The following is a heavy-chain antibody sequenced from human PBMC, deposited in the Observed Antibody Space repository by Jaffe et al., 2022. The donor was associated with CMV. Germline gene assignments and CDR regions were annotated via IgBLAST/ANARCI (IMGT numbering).Heavy chain of an antibody. V-gene: IGHV3-30*18. CDR2: ISYDGSNK. J-gene: IGHJ4*02. CDR3: AKDGGYDYELEGLVY. Sequence: QVQLVESGGGVVQPGRSLRLSCAASGFTFSSYGMHWVRQAPGKGLEWVAVISYDGSNKYYADSVKGRFTISRDNSKNTLYLQMNSLRAEDTAVYYCAKDGGYDYELEGLVYWGQGTLVTVSS. CDR1: GFTFSSYG. D-gene: IGHD5-12*01.